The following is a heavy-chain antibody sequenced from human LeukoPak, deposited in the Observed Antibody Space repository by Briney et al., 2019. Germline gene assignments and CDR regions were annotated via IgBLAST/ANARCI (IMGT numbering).Heavy chain of an antibody. Sequence: GGSLRLSCAASGFSFSSHWMSWVRQAPGKGLEWVANINQDGSEKHYVDSMKGRLTVSRDNTKNSLYMQMNGLRAEDTAVYYCARDHPAPGIIIDYWGQGILVTVSS. CDR3: ARDHPAPGIIIDY. D-gene: IGHD6-13*01. CDR2: INQDGSEK. V-gene: IGHV3-7*01. CDR1: GFSFSSHW. J-gene: IGHJ4*02.